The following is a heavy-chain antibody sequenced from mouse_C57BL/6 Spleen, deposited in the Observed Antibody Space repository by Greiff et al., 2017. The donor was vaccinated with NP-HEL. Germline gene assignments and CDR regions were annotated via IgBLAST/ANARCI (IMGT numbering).Heavy chain of an antibody. V-gene: IGHV1-61*01. CDR2: IYPSDSET. D-gene: IGHD2-4*01. CDR1: GYTFTSYW. CDR3: ARGGEGHYDYDGFAY. Sequence: QVQLQQSGAELVRPGSSVKLSCKASGYTFTSYWMDWVKQRPGQGLEWIGNIYPSDSETHYNQKFKDKATLTVDKSSSTAYMQLSSLTSEDSAVYYCARGGEGHYDYDGFAYWGQGTLVTVSA. J-gene: IGHJ3*01.